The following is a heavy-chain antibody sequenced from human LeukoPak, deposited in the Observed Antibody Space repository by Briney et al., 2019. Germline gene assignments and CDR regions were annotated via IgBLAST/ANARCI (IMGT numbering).Heavy chain of an antibody. J-gene: IGHJ5*02. D-gene: IGHD5-18*01. CDR3: ARERYSYGSNWFDP. CDR2: INHSGST. V-gene: IGHV4-34*01. CDR1: GGSFSGYY. Sequence: PSETLSLTCAVYGGSFSGYYWSWMRQPPGKGLEWIGEINHSGSTNYNPSLKSRVTISVDTSKNQFSLKLSSVTAADTAVYYCARERYSYGSNWFDPWGQGTLVTVSS.